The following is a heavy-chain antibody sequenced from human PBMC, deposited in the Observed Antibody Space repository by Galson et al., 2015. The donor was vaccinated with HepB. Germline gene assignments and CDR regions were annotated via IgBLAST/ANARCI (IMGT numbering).Heavy chain of an antibody. CDR3: AKRRGRMFQFSNHYSYYPMDV. CDR2: IIGSGGTT. CDR1: GITFSSYA. Sequence: SLRLSCAASGITFSSYAMSWVRQAPGKGLEWVSGIIGSGGTTYYADSVKGRFTISRDNSKSTLFLQMTSVRAEDTAVYYCAKRRGRMFQFSNHYSYYPMDVWGQGTTVTVS. J-gene: IGHJ6*02. D-gene: IGHD3-10*02. V-gene: IGHV3-23*01.